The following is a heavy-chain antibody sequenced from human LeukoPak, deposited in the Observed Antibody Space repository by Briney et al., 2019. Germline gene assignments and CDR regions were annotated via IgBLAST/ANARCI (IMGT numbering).Heavy chain of an antibody. CDR2: IIPIFGTA. Sequence: SVKVSCKASGGTFSSYAISWVRQAPGQGLEWMGGIIPIFGTANYAQKFQGRVTITTDESTSTAYMELSSLRSEDTAVYYCARAPFYHDSSGYPDYWGQGTLVTVSS. CDR3: ARAPFYHDSSGYPDY. J-gene: IGHJ4*02. V-gene: IGHV1-69*05. D-gene: IGHD3-22*01. CDR1: GGTFSSYA.